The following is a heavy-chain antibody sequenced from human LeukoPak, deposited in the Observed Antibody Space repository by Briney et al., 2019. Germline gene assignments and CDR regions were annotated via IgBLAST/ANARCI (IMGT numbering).Heavy chain of an antibody. CDR1: GDSISSSSYF. Sequence: SETLSLTCTVSGDSISSSSYFWGWIRQPPGMGLEWIGNIYYTGSTYYNPSLKSRVTISVDSSKNHFSLKLTSVTAADTAVYYCARGNYGSGSYYGRWFDPWGQGTLVTVSS. CDR2: IYYTGST. V-gene: IGHV4-39*07. J-gene: IGHJ5*02. D-gene: IGHD3-10*01. CDR3: ARGNYGSGSYYGRWFDP.